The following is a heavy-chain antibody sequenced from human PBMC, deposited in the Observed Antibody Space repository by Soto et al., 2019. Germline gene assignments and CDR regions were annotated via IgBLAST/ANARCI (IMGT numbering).Heavy chain of an antibody. D-gene: IGHD2-2*01. CDR1: GFIFSDYG. CDR3: ARDYCSTSSCFDY. J-gene: IGHJ4*02. CDR2: IWYDGSKK. Sequence: LRLSCAASGFIFSDYGMHWVRQAPGKGLEWVAGIWYDGSKKYYVDSVKGRFSISRDSSKNMVYLQMNSLRVEDTAVYYCARDYCSTSSCFDYWGQGTPVTVSS. V-gene: IGHV3-33*01.